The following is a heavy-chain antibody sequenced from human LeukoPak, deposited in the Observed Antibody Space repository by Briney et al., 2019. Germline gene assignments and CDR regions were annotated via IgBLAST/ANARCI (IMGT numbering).Heavy chain of an antibody. Sequence: SETLSLTCTVSGGSISSSSYYWGWIRQPPGKGLEWIGSIYYSGSTYYNPSLKSRVTISVDTPKNQFSLKLSSVTAADTAVYYCARMAGGDYLLNLQYYFDYWGQGTLVTVSS. CDR2: IYYSGST. CDR3: ARMAGGDYLLNLQYYFDY. CDR1: GGSISSSSYY. V-gene: IGHV4-39*01. D-gene: IGHD4-4*01. J-gene: IGHJ4*02.